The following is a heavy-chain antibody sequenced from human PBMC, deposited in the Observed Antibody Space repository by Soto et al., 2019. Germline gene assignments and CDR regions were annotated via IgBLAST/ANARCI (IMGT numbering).Heavy chain of an antibody. CDR2: ISGSGGST. J-gene: IGHJ4*02. CDR3: VSGTTFGAYYYYGFDY. V-gene: IGHV3-23*01. Sequence: PGGSLRLSCAASGFTFSSYAMSWVRQAPGKGLEWVSAISGSGGSTYYADSVKGRFTISRDNSKNTLYLQMNSLRAEDTAVYYCVSGTTFGAYYYYGFDYWGQGTLVTV. D-gene: IGHD1-1*01. CDR1: GFTFSSYA.